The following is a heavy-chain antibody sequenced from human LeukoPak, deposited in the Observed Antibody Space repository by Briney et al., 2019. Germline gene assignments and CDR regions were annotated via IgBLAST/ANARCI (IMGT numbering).Heavy chain of an antibody. CDR2: IIPNFGTA. CDR3: ARALGGFGELLSYYYYGMDV. J-gene: IGHJ6*04. CDR1: GGTFSSYA. D-gene: IGHD3-10*01. V-gene: IGHV1-69*13. Sequence: SVKLSCKASGGTFSSYAMSWVRQAPGQGLEWMGGIIPNFGTANYAQTFQGRVTITADESTSTAYMELSSLRSEDTAVYYCARALGGFGELLSYYYYGMDVWGEASTVSDSS.